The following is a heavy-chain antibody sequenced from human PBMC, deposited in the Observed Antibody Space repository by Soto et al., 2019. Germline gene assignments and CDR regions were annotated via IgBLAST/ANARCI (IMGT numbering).Heavy chain of an antibody. J-gene: IGHJ4*02. V-gene: IGHV1-2*04. D-gene: IGHD4-17*01. CDR1: GYTFTGYF. CDR3: GIYPYGGHTYYSSF. Sequence: ASVKVSCKASGYTFTGYFIHWVRQAPGQGLEWMGWINPNSGGTNYAQKFQGWVTMTRDTSISTAYMELSRLTSDDTAVYYCGIYPYGGHTYYSSFWGQGSLVPVSS. CDR2: INPNSGGT.